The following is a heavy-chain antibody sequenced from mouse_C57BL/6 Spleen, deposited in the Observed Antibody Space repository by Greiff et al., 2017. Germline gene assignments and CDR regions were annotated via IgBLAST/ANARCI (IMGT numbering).Heavy chain of an antibody. CDR2: INPNYGTT. D-gene: IGHD3-2*02. J-gene: IGHJ4*01. Sequence: EVQRVESGPELVKPGASVKISCKASGYSFTDYNMNWVKQSNGKSLEWIGVINPNYGTTSYNQKFKGKATLTVDQSSSTAYMQLNSLTSEDSAVYYCARWGGQLRPLYAMDYWGQGTSVTVSS. V-gene: IGHV1-39*01. CDR1: GYSFTDYN. CDR3: ARWGGQLRPLYAMDY.